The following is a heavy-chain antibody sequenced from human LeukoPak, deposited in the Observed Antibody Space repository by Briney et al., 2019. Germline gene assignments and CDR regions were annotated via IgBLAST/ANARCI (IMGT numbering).Heavy chain of an antibody. Sequence: SETLSLTCTVSGGSISIYYWSWIRQPAGKGLEWIGRIYTSGSTNYNPSLKSRVTMSVDTSKNQLSLKLSSVTAADTAVYYCARDSGSSGSRGFQHWGQGTLVTVSS. J-gene: IGHJ1*01. CDR2: IYTSGST. D-gene: IGHD3-22*01. CDR3: ARDSGSSGSRGFQH. CDR1: GGSISIYY. V-gene: IGHV4-4*07.